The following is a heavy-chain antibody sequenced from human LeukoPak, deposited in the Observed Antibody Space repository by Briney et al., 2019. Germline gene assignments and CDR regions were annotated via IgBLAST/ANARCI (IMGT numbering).Heavy chain of an antibody. CDR3: ARDYYDSSGYYPDY. D-gene: IGHD3-22*01. CDR2: ISSSSSYI. V-gene: IGHV3-21*01. CDR1: GFAFSSYS. Sequence: PGGPLRLSCAASGFAFSSYSMNWVRQAPGKGLEWVSSISSSSSYIYYADSVKGRFTISRDNAKNSLYLQMNSLRAEDTAVYYCARDYYDSSGYYPDYWGQGTLVTVSS. J-gene: IGHJ4*02.